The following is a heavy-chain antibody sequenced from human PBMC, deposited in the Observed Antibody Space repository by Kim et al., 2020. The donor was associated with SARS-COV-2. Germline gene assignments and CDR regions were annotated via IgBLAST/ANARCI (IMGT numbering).Heavy chain of an antibody. CDR1: GFTFSNYS. CDR3: ARDPSTVTDY. D-gene: IGHD4-17*01. V-gene: IGHV3-21*01. J-gene: IGHJ4*02. CDR2: ISSSSSYI. Sequence: GGSLRLSCAASGFTFSNYSMNWVRQAPGKGLEWVSSISSSSSYIYYADSVKGRFTISRDNAKNSLYLQMNSLRAEDTAVYYCARDPSTVTDYCGQGTLGTVSS.